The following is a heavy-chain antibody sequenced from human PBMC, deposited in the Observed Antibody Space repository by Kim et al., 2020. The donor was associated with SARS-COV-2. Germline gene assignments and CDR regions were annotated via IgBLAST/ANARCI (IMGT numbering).Heavy chain of an antibody. CDR1: GFTFSSYW. CDR2: INQDGSEK. D-gene: IGHD1-26*01. Sequence: GGSLRLSCAASGFTFSSYWMSWVRQAPGKGLEWVANINQDGSEKYYVDSVKGRFTISRDNAKNSLYLQMNSLRGEDTALYYCASEVGDGMDVWGQGTAVTVSS. J-gene: IGHJ6*02. CDR3: ASEVGDGMDV. V-gene: IGHV3-7*01.